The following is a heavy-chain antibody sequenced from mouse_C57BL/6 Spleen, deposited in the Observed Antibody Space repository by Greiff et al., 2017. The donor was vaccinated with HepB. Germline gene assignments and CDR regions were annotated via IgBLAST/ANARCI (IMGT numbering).Heavy chain of an antibody. V-gene: IGHV1-80*01. D-gene: IGHD1-1*01. CDR2: IYPGDGDT. CDR3: AREEDYYGSSPWFAY. CDR1: GYAFSSYW. J-gene: IGHJ3*01. Sequence: QVQLQQSGAELVKPGASVKISCKASGYAFSSYWMNWVKQRPGKGLEWIGQIYPGDGDTNYNGKFKGKATLTADKSSSTAYMQLSSLTSEDSAVYFCAREEDYYGSSPWFAYWGQGTLVTVSA.